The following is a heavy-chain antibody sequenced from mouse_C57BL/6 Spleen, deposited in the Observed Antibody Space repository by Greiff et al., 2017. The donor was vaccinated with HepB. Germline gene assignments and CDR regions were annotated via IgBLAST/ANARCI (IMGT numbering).Heavy chain of an antibody. Sequence: VQLQQSGPELVKPGASVKISCKASGYSFTGYYMNWVKQSPEKSLEWIGEINPSTGGTTYNQKFKAKTTLTVDKSSSTAYMQLKSLTSEDSAVDYCAKGGISYYAMDYWGQGTSVTVSS. V-gene: IGHV1-42*01. CDR1: GYSFTGYY. CDR2: INPSTGGT. CDR3: AKGGISYYAMDY. J-gene: IGHJ4*01.